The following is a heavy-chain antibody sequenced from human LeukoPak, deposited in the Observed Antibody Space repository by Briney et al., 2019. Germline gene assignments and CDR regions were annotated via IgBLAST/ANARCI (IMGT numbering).Heavy chain of an antibody. J-gene: IGHJ4*02. V-gene: IGHV3-30*02. D-gene: IGHD2-2*01. CDR1: GFTFSSYG. CDR3: AKDWGDIVVVPAAMPYYFDY. Sequence: GGSLRLSCAASGFTFSSYGMHWVRQAPGRGLEWVAFIRYDGSNKYYADSVKGRFTISRDNSKNTLYLQMNSLRAEDTAVYYCAKDWGDIVVVPAAMPYYFDYWGQGTLVTVSS. CDR2: IRYDGSNK.